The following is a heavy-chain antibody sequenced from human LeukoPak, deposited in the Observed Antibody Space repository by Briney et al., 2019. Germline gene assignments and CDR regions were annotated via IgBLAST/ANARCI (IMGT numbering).Heavy chain of an antibody. CDR2: VNADGGNT. V-gene: IGHV3-23*01. D-gene: IGHD1-26*01. CDR1: GFTFDNYR. J-gene: IGHJ4*02. Sequence: PGESLRLSCAASGFTFDNYRMSWVRQAPGKGLEWVSTVNADGGNTYYADSVKGRFTISRDNSKSTLILQMNSLRVEDTALYYCTKRVKYGGTWDHFADWGQGTPVTVSS. CDR3: TKRVKYGGTWDHFAD.